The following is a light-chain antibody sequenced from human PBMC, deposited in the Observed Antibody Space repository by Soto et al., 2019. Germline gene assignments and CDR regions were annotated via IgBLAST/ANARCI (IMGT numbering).Light chain of an antibody. CDR3: QQSYSIPWT. Sequence: DIQMTQSPSSLSASVGDRVTITCRASQSISSYLNWYQQKPGKAPKVLIYAASSLQSGIPSRFSGSGSGTDFTLTISSLQHEDFETYYCQQSYSIPWTLGQGTKVDIK. V-gene: IGKV1-39*01. J-gene: IGKJ1*01. CDR1: QSISSY. CDR2: AAS.